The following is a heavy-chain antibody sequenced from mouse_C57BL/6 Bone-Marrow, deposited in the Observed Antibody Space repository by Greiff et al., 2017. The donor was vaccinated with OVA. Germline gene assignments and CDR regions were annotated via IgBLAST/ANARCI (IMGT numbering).Heavy chain of an antibody. J-gene: IGHJ3*01. D-gene: IGHD2-4*01. Sequence: VQLKESGGDLVKPGGSLKLSCAASGFTFSSYGMSWVRQTPDKRLEWVATISSGGSYTYYPDSVKGRFTISRDNAKNTLYLQMSSLKSEDTAMYYCARRGYDYSFAYWGQGTLVTVSA. CDR2: ISSGGSYT. V-gene: IGHV5-6*01. CDR3: ARRGYDYSFAY. CDR1: GFTFSSYG.